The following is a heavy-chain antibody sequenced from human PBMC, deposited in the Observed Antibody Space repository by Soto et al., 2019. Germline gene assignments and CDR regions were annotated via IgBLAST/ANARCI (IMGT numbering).Heavy chain of an antibody. J-gene: IGHJ4*02. Sequence: QVQLVQSGAEVTKPGASVKVSCKASGYTFTSYDINWVRQATGQGLEWMGWMNPNSGNTGYAQKFQGRVTMARNTSISTAYMELSSLRSEDTAVYYCARGEYYGSGTAPPIDYWGQGTLVTVSS. CDR1: GYTFTSYD. V-gene: IGHV1-8*01. CDR3: ARGEYYGSGTAPPIDY. CDR2: MNPNSGNT. D-gene: IGHD3-10*01.